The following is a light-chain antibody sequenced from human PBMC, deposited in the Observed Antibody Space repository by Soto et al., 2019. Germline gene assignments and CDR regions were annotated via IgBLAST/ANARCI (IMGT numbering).Light chain of an antibody. CDR2: VAS. J-gene: IGKJ4*01. CDR1: QSVSST. Sequence: EIVMTQSPAALSVSPGERATLSCRASQSVSSTLAWYQQKPGQAPSLLIYVASTRATGIPARFSGSGSGTEFTRTISSLQSEDFAVYYCQQYNKWPLTFGGGTKVQIK. V-gene: IGKV3-15*01. CDR3: QQYNKWPLT.